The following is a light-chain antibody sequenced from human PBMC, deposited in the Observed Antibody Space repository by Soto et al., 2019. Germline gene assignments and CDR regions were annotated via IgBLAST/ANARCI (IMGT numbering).Light chain of an antibody. J-gene: IGKJ1*01. CDR3: QQSYSNLKT. V-gene: IGKV3-20*01. CDR1: ESVSNNY. CDR2: GAS. Sequence: IVLIQSPGTLSLSPGERATLSCRASESVSNNYLAWYQQKPGQAPRLLIYGASNRATGIPDGFSGSGSGTDFTLTISSLQPEDFATYYCQQSYSNLKTFGQGTKVDIK.